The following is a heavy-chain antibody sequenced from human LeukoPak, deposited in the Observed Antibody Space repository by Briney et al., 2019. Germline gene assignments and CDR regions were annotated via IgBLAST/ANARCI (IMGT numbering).Heavy chain of an antibody. D-gene: IGHD4-17*01. Sequence: GGSLRLSCAASGYTFSSYSMNWVRQAPGKGREWVSSISSSSSYIYYADSVKGRFTISRDNAKNSLYLQMNSLRAEDTAVYYCATTVTTEPNDYWGQGTLVTVSS. CDR1: GYTFSSYS. J-gene: IGHJ4*02. CDR2: ISSSSSYI. V-gene: IGHV3-21*01. CDR3: ATTVTTEPNDY.